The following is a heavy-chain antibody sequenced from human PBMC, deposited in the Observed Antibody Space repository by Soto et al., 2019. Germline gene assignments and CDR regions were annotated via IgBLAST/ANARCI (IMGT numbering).Heavy chain of an antibody. CDR3: AIEYSSSPPYYPIGY. V-gene: IGHV1-69*01. Sequence: QVQLVQSGAEVKKPGSSVKVSCKASGGTYSSYSISWVRQAPGQGLEWMGGIIPIFGTANYAQKFQGRVTITADESTSTAYMELSSLRSEDTAVYYCAIEYSSSPPYYPIGYWGQGTLVTVSS. D-gene: IGHD6-6*01. CDR1: GGTYSSYS. CDR2: IIPIFGTA. J-gene: IGHJ4*02.